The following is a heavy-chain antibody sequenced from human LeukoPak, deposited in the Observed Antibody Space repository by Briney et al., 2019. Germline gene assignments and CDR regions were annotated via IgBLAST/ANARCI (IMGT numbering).Heavy chain of an antibody. V-gene: IGHV3-13*04. Sequence: GGSLRLSCAASGFTFNNYDMHWVRQATGEGLEWVSAIGTAGDTYSSGSVKGRFTISRDTAKSSLYLGMNSLRAGDTAVYYCARVRAAAGANWYFDLWGRGTLVTVSS. J-gene: IGHJ2*01. D-gene: IGHD6-13*01. CDR3: ARVRAAAGANWYFDL. CDR1: GFTFNNYD. CDR2: IGTAGDT.